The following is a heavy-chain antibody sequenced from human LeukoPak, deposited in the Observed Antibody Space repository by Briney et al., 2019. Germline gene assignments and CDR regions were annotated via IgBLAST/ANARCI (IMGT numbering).Heavy chain of an antibody. CDR1: GFIFSSYS. CDR2: ISSSSSYI. CDR3: ARAQSLYSSSWYLDY. V-gene: IGHV3-21*01. D-gene: IGHD6-13*01. J-gene: IGHJ4*02. Sequence: PGGSLRLSCAASGFIFSSYSMNWVRQAPGKGLEWVSSISSSSSYIYYADSVKGRFTISRDNAKNSLYLQMNSLRAEDTAVYYCARAQSLYSSSWYLDYWGQGTLVTVSS.